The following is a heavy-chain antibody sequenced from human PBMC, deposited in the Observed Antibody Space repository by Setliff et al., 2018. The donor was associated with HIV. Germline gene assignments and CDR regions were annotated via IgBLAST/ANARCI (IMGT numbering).Heavy chain of an antibody. V-gene: IGHV4-61*02. CDR1: GGSISSGSYY. CDR3: ARDKAVATTTNYYYYYGMDV. Sequence: SSETLSLTCTVSGGSISSGSYYWSWIRQPAGKGLEWIGRIYTSGSTNYNPSLKSRVTISVDTSKNQFSLKLSSVTAADTAVYYCARDKAVATTTNYYYYYGMDVWGQGTTVTVSS. J-gene: IGHJ6*02. CDR2: IYTSGST. D-gene: IGHD5-12*01.